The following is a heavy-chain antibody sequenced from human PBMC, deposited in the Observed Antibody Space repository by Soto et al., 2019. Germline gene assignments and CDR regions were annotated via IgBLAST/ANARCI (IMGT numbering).Heavy chain of an antibody. CDR1: GYTFTTYG. CDR3: ARDLYDVLTGYFGVHFDY. Sequence: GASVKVSCKTSGYTFTTYGMSWVRQAPGQGLEWMGWISASSGYSRYAQKFQGRVTMTLDKSSTTAYMELRNLRSGDTAVYYCARDLYDVLTGYFGVHFDYWGQGTPVTVSS. CDR2: ISASSGYS. D-gene: IGHD3-9*01. V-gene: IGHV1-18*01. J-gene: IGHJ4*02.